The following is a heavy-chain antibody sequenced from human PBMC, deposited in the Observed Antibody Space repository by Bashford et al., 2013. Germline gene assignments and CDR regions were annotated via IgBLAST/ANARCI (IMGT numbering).Heavy chain of an antibody. CDR2: IIPIFGTA. J-gene: IGHJ6*03. CDR3: AREPMVRGVLGQHYYYYYYMDV. V-gene: IGHV1-69*06. Sequence: SVKVSCKASGGTFSSYAISWVRQAPGQGLEWMGGIIPIFGTANYAQKFQGRVTITADKSTSTAYMELSSLRSEDTAVYYCAREPMVRGVLGQHYYYYYYMDVWGKGTTVTVSS. D-gene: IGHD3-10*01. CDR1: GGTFSSYA.